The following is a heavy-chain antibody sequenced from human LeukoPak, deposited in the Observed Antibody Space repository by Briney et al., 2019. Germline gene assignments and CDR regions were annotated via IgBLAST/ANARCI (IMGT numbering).Heavy chain of an antibody. D-gene: IGHD3-16*01. Sequence: GGSLRLSRAASGFTFTTYSMNCVRQAPGKGLEWVSYISGSSGTIYYADSVKGRFTISRDNAKNSLYLQMNSLRAEATSVYYCTRRSEFGVLYYMDVWGKGTTVTVSS. J-gene: IGHJ6*03. CDR1: GFTFTTYS. CDR3: TRRSEFGVLYYMDV. V-gene: IGHV3-48*01. CDR2: ISGSSGTI.